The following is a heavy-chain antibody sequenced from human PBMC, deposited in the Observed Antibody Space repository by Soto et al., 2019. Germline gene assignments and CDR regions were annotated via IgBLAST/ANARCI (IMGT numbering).Heavy chain of an antibody. J-gene: IGHJ4*02. CDR2: IDMSGGSK. D-gene: IGHD3-10*01. Sequence: EVQLSESGGDLVQPGGSLRLSCEASGFIFSTYVMAWVRQAPGKGLEWVSTIDMSGGSKHYADSVKGRFTISRDNSRNTMYLQMNSLRAEDTALYYCAKKLPNFREFDYWGQGTLVTVSS. V-gene: IGHV3-23*01. CDR3: AKKLPNFREFDY. CDR1: GFIFSTYV.